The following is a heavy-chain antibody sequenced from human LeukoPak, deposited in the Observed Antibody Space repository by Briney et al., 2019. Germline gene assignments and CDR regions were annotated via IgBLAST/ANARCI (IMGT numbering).Heavy chain of an antibody. CDR1: EFTFSSYA. D-gene: IGHD3-10*01. J-gene: IGHJ4*02. CDR2: ISYDGTNK. CDR3: ARDLGNASGTYYDNHFDS. V-gene: IGHV3-30-3*01. Sequence: GGSLRLSCAASEFTFSSYAMHWVRQTPGKGLEWVAVISYDGTNKYHTDSVKGRFTISRDNSKNTLYLQMNSLRAEDTAVYYCARDLGNASGTYYDNHFDSRGQGTLVTVSS.